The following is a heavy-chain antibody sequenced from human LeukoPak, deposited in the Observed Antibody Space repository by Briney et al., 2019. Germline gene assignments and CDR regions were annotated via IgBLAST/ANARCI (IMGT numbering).Heavy chain of an antibody. V-gene: IGHV1-2*06. D-gene: IGHD6-19*01. J-gene: IGHJ4*02. CDR1: GYTFTDYY. Sequence: ASVKVSCKASGYTFTDYYLHWLRQAPGQGLEWMGRINPNSGGTNYAQKFQGRVTMTRDTSISTAYMELSRLRSDDTAVYYCARGGIGGWSYYFDYWGQGTLVTVSS. CDR3: ARGGIGGWSYYFDY. CDR2: INPNSGGT.